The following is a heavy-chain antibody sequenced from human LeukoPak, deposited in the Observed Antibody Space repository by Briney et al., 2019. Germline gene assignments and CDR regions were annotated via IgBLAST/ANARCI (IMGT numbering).Heavy chain of an antibody. CDR1: GGSISSYY. D-gene: IGHD4-17*01. Sequence: SETLSLTCTVSGGSISSYYWSWIRQPPGKGLEWIGYIYYSGSTNYNPSLKSRVTISLDTSKNQFSLKLSSVTAADTAVYYCARQEPIDYGVSQRYDWFDPWGQGTLVTVSS. J-gene: IGHJ5*02. CDR2: IYYSGST. V-gene: IGHV4-59*08. CDR3: ARQEPIDYGVSQRYDWFDP.